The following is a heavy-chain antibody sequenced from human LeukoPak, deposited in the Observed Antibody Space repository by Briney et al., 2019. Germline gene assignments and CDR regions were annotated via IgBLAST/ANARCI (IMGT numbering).Heavy chain of an antibody. V-gene: IGHV3-30*02. CDR1: GFTFRSYG. J-gene: IGHJ6*03. CDR2: IRYDETDK. Sequence: PGGSLRLSCAASGFTFRSYGMHWVRQATGKGLEWVAFIRYDETDKYYPDSVKGRFTISRDNSKNTLYLQMSSLRAEDTAVYYCAKATNYYYMDVWGKGTTVTVSS. CDR3: AKATNYYYMDV.